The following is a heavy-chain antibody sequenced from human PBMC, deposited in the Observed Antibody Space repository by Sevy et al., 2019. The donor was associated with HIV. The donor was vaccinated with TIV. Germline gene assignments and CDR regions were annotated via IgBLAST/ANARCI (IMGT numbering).Heavy chain of an antibody. D-gene: IGHD4-17*01. CDR1: GFTFKSYA. J-gene: IGHJ6*02. CDR2: IRNDGSTK. Sequence: GGSLRLSCIVSGFTFKSYAMHWVRQAPGKGLEWVTFIRNDGSTKYYTDSVRGRFTISRDNSKNTLYLQMNSLRGEDTAVYYCAKGPHPPVTTSYGFDVWGQGTTVTVSS. CDR3: AKGPHPPVTTSYGFDV. V-gene: IGHV3-30*02.